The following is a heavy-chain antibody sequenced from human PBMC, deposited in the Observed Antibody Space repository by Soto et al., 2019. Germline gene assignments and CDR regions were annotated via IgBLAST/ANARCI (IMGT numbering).Heavy chain of an antibody. Sequence: QVQLVQSGAEVKKPGSSVKVSCKAPGGTFSSYAISWVRQAPGQGLEWMGGIIPIFGTANYAQKFQGRVTITSDESTSTGYMELSSLRSEDTAVYSCARSQGGSSSLDIYYYYYYGMDVWGQGTTVTVSS. CDR2: IIPIFGTA. CDR3: ARSQGGSSSLDIYYYYYYGMDV. D-gene: IGHD2-15*01. J-gene: IGHJ6*02. CDR1: GGTFSSYA. V-gene: IGHV1-69*01.